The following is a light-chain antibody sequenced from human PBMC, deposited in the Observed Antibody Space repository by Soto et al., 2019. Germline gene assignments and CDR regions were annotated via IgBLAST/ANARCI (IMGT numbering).Light chain of an antibody. V-gene: IGKV4-1*01. Sequence: DIVMTQSPDSLAVSLGERATINCKSSQSVLLTSNNKNYLAWYQQKPGQPPKVLISWASTRESGVPHRFSGSGSGTDFTLTITSPQAEDVAVYYCQKYYTTLTFGGGTKVEIK. J-gene: IGKJ4*01. CDR3: QKYYTTLT. CDR2: WAS. CDR1: QSVLLTSNNKNY.